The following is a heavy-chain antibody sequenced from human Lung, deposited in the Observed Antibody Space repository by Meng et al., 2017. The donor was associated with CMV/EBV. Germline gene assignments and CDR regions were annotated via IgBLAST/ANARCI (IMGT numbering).Heavy chain of an antibody. CDR3: ARLRDHFPDH. V-gene: IGHV5-51*01. CDR1: GYSFTSYW. D-gene: IGHD3-3*02. CDR2: IYPGDSDA. J-gene: IGHJ4*02. Sequence: GEXXKISCKGSGYSFTSYWIGWVRQMPGKGLEWMGIIYPGDSDARYSPSFQGQVTISADKSISTAYLQWSSLKASDTAMDYCARLRDHFPDHWGQGTLVTVSS.